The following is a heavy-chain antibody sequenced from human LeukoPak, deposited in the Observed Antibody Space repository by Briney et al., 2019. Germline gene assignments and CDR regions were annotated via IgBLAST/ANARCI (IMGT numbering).Heavy chain of an antibody. CDR3: AKGVGTSGYHDY. CDR2: ISDSGDTT. V-gene: IGHV3-23*01. J-gene: IGHJ4*02. CDR1: GFPFSNYA. Sequence: PGGSLRLSCAASGFPFSNYAMTWVCEGPGKGRERVSGISDSGDTTYYADSVKGRFTISRDKSKNMLYLQMNSLRVEDTALYYCAKGVGTSGYHDYWGQGTLVTVSS. D-gene: IGHD3-22*01.